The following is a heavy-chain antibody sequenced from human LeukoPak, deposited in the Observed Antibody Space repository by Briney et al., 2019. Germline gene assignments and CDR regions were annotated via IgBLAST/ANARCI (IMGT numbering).Heavy chain of an antibody. D-gene: IGHD3-10*01. CDR1: GASMHNHY. V-gene: IGHV4-59*11. CDR2: VSDSATT. J-gene: IGHJ4*02. Sequence: SETLSLTCSVSGASMHNHYWSWIRQPPGKALEWIGYVSDSATTHYNPSLKSRVSMSVDTSKNEFSLRLSSVTAADTALYYCATRPADTTWFGVFDYWSRGTLVTVSS. CDR3: ATRPADTTWFGVFDY.